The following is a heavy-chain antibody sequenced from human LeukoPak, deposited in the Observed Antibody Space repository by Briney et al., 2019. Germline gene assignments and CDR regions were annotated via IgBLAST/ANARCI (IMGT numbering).Heavy chain of an antibody. D-gene: IGHD3-22*01. J-gene: IGHJ4*02. CDR3: ARGRFHYYDSSGYYQPFDY. Sequence: ASVKVSCKASGYTFTSYAMHWVRQAPGQRLEWMGWINAGNGNTKYSQKFQGRVTITRDTSASTAYMELSSLGSEDTAVYYCARGRFHYYDSSGYYQPFDYWGQGTLVTVSS. CDR2: INAGNGNT. CDR1: GYTFTSYA. V-gene: IGHV1-3*01.